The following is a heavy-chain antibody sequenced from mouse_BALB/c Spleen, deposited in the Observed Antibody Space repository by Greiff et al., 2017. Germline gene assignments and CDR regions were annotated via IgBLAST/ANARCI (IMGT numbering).Heavy chain of an antibody. CDR1: GYTFTSYW. J-gene: IGHJ4*01. CDR3: ATNDGYYGYYAMDY. Sequence: VQLQQPGAELVKPGASVKLSCKASGYTFTSYWMHWVKQRPGQGLEWIGEINPSNGRTNYNEKFKSKATLTVDKSSSTAYMQLSSLTSEDSAVYYCATNDGYYGYYAMDYWGQGTSVTVSS. D-gene: IGHD2-3*01. CDR2: INPSNGRT. V-gene: IGHV1S81*02.